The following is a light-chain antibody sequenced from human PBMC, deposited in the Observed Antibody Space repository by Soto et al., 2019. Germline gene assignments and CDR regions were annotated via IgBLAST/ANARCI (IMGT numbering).Light chain of an antibody. CDR2: EVS. V-gene: IGLV2-14*01. CDR1: SSDVGGYNY. Sequence: QSVLTQPASVSGSPGQSITISCTGTSSDVGGYNYVSWYQQHPGKAPKLMIYEVSNRPSGVSNRFSGSTSGNTASLTISGLQAEDEADYYCSSYTCSSTTYVFGTGTKLTVL. CDR3: SSYTCSSTTYV. J-gene: IGLJ1*01.